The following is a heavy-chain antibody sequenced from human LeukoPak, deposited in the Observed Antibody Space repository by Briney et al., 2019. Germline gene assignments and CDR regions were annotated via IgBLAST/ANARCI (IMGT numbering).Heavy chain of an antibody. V-gene: IGHV1-18*01. J-gene: IGHJ4*02. CDR2: NSAYNGNT. CDR1: GYTFTSYG. CDR3: ARLDYYDSSGYYYGFDY. Sequence: ASVKVSCKASGYTFTSYGISWVRQAPAQGREGMGWNSAYNGNTNYAQKLQGRVTMTKDTSTSTVYMELRSLRSNDKSMYYCARLDYYDSSGYYYGFDYWGQGTLVTVSS. D-gene: IGHD3-22*01.